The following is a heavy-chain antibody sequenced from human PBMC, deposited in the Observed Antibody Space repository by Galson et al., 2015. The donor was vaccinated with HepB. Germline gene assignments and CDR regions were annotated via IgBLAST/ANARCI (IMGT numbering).Heavy chain of an antibody. CDR2: ISGSGTST. Sequence: SLRLSCAASGHIFSNYAMSWVRQAPGKGLEWVSGISGSGTSTYYAAAVKGRFTISRDNSKNMLFLQMNGLRVEDTAVYYCAATRDAPGNYWGQGTLVTVSS. V-gene: IGHV3-23*01. D-gene: IGHD2-2*01. J-gene: IGHJ4*02. CDR1: GHIFSNYA. CDR3: AATRDAPGNY.